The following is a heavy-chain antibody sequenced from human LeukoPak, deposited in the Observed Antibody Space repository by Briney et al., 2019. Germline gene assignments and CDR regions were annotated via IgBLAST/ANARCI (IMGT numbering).Heavy chain of an antibody. Sequence: PSETLSLTCSVSGDSMNGYYRIWIRQTAGKGLEWIGRLFTGGNAECNPSLKSRVTMSVETSKSQFSLKLTSVTAADTAIYYCARGLRWDSGNDWGPEHWGQGVLVTVSS. J-gene: IGHJ4*02. D-gene: IGHD5-12*01. CDR2: LFTGGNA. CDR3: ARGLRWDSGNDWGPEH. CDR1: GDSMNGYY. V-gene: IGHV4-4*07.